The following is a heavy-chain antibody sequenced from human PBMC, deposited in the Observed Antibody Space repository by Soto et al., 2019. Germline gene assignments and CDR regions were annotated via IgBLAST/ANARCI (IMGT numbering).Heavy chain of an antibody. CDR2: IIPILGIA. D-gene: IGHD6-6*01. V-gene: IGHV1-69*04. CDR1: GGTFSSYT. J-gene: IGHJ6*03. Sequence: SVKVSCKASGGTFSSYTISWVRQAPGQGLEWMGRIIPILGIANYAQKFQGGVTITADKSTSTAYMELSSLRSEDTAVYYCAREEYSSSSSGVYYYYYMDLWGKGTTVTVSS. CDR3: AREEYSSSSSGVYYYYYMDL.